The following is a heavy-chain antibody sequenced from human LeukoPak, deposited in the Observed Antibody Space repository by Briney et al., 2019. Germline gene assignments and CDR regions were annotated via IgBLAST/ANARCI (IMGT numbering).Heavy chain of an antibody. Sequence: GGSLRLSCAASGFTFSSFSMNWVRQAPGKGLEWVSYISTSSSTIYYADSVKGRFTISRDNAKNSLYLQMNSLRAEDTAVYYCARGPSGYHNTGGQGTLVTVSS. CDR1: GFTFSSFS. V-gene: IGHV3-48*01. CDR3: ARGPSGYHNT. J-gene: IGHJ4*02. CDR2: ISTSSSTI. D-gene: IGHD5-12*01.